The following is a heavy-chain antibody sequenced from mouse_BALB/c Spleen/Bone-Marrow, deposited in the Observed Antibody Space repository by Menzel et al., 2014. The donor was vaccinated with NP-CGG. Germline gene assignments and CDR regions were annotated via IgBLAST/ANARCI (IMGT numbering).Heavy chain of an antibody. J-gene: IGHJ3*01. CDR1: GYTFTNYW. CDR2: IYPGDNYT. CDR3: TRGGYDYTWFAY. Sequence: VQRQQSGAELVRPGTSVKMSCKAAGYTFTNYWIGWVKQRPGHGLEWIGDIYPGDNYTNYNEEFKSKATLTADTSSSTAYMQLSSLTSEDSAIYYCTRGGYDYTWFAYWGQGTLVTVSA. D-gene: IGHD2-4*01. V-gene: IGHV1-63*02.